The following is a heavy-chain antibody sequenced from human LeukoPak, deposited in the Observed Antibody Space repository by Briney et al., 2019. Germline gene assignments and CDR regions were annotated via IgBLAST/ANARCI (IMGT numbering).Heavy chain of an antibody. J-gene: IGHJ4*02. CDR3: ARDHRPLKLHFFDY. D-gene: IGHD1-26*01. V-gene: IGHV1-69*13. CDR1: GGTFSSYA. Sequence: SVKVSCKASGGTFSSYAISWVRQAPGQGLEWMGGIIPIFGTANYAQKFQGRVTITADESTSTAYMELSSLRSEDTAVYYCARDHRPLKLHFFDYWGQGTLVTVSS. CDR2: IIPIFGTA.